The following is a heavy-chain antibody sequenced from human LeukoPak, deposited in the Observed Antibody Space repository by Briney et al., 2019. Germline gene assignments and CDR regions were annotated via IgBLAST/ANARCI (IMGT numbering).Heavy chain of an antibody. CDR1: GFTFGDYA. J-gene: IGHJ3*02. CDR3: ARPQVNDYGDCGI. Sequence: GGSLRLSCTASGFTFGDYAMSWVRQAPGKGLEWVGFIRSKAYGGTTEYAASVKGRFTISGDDSKSIAYLQMNSLKTEDTAVYYCARPQVNDYGDCGIWGQGTMVAVSS. D-gene: IGHD4-17*01. CDR2: IRSKAYGGTT. V-gene: IGHV3-49*04.